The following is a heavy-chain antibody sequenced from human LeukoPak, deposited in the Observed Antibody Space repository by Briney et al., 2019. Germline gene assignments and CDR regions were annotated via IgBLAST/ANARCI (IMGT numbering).Heavy chain of an antibody. D-gene: IGHD3-10*01. CDR3: ARGYGSGSYFVY. CDR1: GGSISSGDYY. J-gene: IGHJ4*02. V-gene: IGHV4-30-4*08. Sequence: SQTLSLTCTVSGGSISSGDYYWSWIRQPPGKGLEWIGYIYYSGSTYYNPSLKSRVTISIDTSKNQFSLKLSSVTAADTVVYYCARGYGSGSYFVYWGQGTLVTVSS. CDR2: IYYSGST.